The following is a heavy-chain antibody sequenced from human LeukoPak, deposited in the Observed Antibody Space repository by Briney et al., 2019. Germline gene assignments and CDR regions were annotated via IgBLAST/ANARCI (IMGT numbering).Heavy chain of an antibody. D-gene: IGHD3-16*01. Sequence: GGSLRLSCAASGFTVSSNYMSWVRQAPGKGLEWVSVIYSDGSTYYADSVKGRFTISRDNSKNTLYLQMNSLRAEDTAVYYCARDLGPPDDAFDIWGQGTMVTVSS. CDR3: ARDLGPPDDAFDI. CDR1: GFTVSSNY. J-gene: IGHJ3*02. CDR2: IYSDGST. V-gene: IGHV3-66*02.